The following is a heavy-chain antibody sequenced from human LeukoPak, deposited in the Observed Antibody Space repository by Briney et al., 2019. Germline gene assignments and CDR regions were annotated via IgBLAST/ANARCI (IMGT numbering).Heavy chain of an antibody. V-gene: IGHV4-34*01. CDR3: ARGLAGTTLGYYYYYYMDV. J-gene: IGHJ6*03. CDR2: INHSGST. Sequence: SETLSLTCAVYGGSFSGYYWSWIRQPPGKGLEWIGEINHSGSTNYNPSLKSRVTISVDTSKNQFSLKLSSVTAADTAVYYCARGLAGTTLGYYYYYYMDVWGKGTTVTVPS. CDR1: GGSFSGYY. D-gene: IGHD6-13*01.